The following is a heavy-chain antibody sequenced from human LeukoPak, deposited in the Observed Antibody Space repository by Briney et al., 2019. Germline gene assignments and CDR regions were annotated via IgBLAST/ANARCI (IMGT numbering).Heavy chain of an antibody. V-gene: IGHV4-59*01. D-gene: IGHD5-18*01. CDR2: IDYRGST. Sequence: PSETLSLTCTVYGGSISTYYWSWIRQPPGKGLEWIAYIDYRGSTTYNPSLRSRVTISVDTSRNQFSLKLSSVTAADTAVYYCARSRSGYSYDHAAFEIWGQGTMVTVSS. CDR1: GGSISTYY. CDR3: ARSRSGYSYDHAAFEI. J-gene: IGHJ3*02.